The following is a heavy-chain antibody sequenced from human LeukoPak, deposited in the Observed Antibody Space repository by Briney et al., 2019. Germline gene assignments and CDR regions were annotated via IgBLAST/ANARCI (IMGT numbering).Heavy chain of an antibody. J-gene: IGHJ4*02. CDR1: GFTFSSYG. CDR3: ARATAAAGFDY. V-gene: IGHV3-33*01. D-gene: IGHD6-13*01. CDR2: IWYDGSNK. Sequence: GGSLRLSCAASGFTFSSYGMHWVRQAPGKGLEWVAVIWYDGSNKYYADSVKGRFTISRDNSKNTLYLQMNSLRAEDTAVYYCARATAAAGFDYWGQGTLVTVSS.